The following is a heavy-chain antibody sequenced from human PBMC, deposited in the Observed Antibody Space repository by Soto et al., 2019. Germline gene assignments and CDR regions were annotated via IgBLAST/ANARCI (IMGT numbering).Heavy chain of an antibody. D-gene: IGHD3-9*01. V-gene: IGHV4-59*01. CDR3: ARVCQVYDILTGYFGYYYYYMDV. J-gene: IGHJ6*03. CDR2: IYYSGST. Sequence: SETLSLTCTVSGGSISSYYWSWIRQPPGKGLEWIGYIYYSGSTNYNPSLKSRVTISVDTSKNQFSLKLSSVTAADTAVYYCARVCQVYDILTGYFGYYYYYMDVWGKGTTVTVSS. CDR1: GGSISSYY.